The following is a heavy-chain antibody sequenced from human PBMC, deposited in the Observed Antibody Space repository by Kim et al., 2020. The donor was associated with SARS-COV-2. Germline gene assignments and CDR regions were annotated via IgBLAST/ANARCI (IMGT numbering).Heavy chain of an antibody. CDR1: GGSISSSSYY. D-gene: IGHD3-22*01. V-gene: IGHV4-39*07. CDR2: IYYSGST. CDR3: ASNPYDSSGYYYVGAFDM. Sequence: SETLSLTCTVSGGSISSSSYYWGWIRQPPGKGLEWIGSIYYSGSTYYNPSLKSRVTISVDTSKNQFSLKLSSVTAADTAVYYCASNPYDSSGYYYVGAFDMWGQGTMVTVSS. J-gene: IGHJ3*02.